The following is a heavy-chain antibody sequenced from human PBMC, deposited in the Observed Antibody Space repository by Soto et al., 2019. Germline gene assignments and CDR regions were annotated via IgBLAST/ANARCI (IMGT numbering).Heavy chain of an antibody. Sequence: SETLSLTCTVSGASITTYYWSWIRQSPGKGLEWIGYVHYSGSTNYNPSLKSRVIMSADTSKNQFSLKVISVTAEDTAVCYCARQENYYDSSGALKGFDYWGQGTLVTVSS. CDR2: VHYSGST. V-gene: IGHV4-59*01. CDR3: ARQENYYDSSGALKGFDY. D-gene: IGHD3-22*01. J-gene: IGHJ4*02. CDR1: GASITTYY.